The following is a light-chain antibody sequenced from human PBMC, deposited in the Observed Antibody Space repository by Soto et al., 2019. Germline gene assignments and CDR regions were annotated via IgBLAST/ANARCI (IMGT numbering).Light chain of an antibody. J-gene: IGLJ3*02. CDR3: AAWDDSLSAWV. CDR1: TSNIGTNF. V-gene: IGLV1-47*01. Sequence: QSVLTQPRSTSGTPGQRVTISCSGRTSNIGTNFVYWYHQLPGTAPKLVIYRDDQRPSGVPDRFSGSKSGTSASLAISGLRSEDEADYYCAAWDDSLSAWVFGGGTKLTVL. CDR2: RDD.